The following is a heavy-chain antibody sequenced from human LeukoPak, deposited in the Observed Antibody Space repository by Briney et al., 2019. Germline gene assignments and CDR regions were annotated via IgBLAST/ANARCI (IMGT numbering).Heavy chain of an antibody. CDR3: AKTHDSSSWGFDY. Sequence: GGSLRLSCAASGFTFSSYAMHWVRQAPGKGLEWLAFISYDGSNKYYADSVKGQFTISRYNSKNPLYLQMNTLRTEDTAVYYCAKTHDSSSWGFDYWGQGTLVTVSS. J-gene: IGHJ4*02. CDR2: ISYDGSNK. CDR1: GFTFSSYA. V-gene: IGHV3-30*04. D-gene: IGHD6-13*01.